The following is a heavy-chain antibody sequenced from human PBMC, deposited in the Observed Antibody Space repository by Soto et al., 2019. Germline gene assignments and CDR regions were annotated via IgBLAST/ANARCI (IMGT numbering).Heavy chain of an antibody. CDR2: INEDGSTT. CDR1: GCTFSSYW. J-gene: IGHJ4*02. V-gene: IGHV3-74*01. CDR3: SRDTFGPRDY. D-gene: IGHD3-16*01. Sequence: EVQLVESGGGLVQTGGSLRLSCAASGCTFSSYWMHWVHQAPGKGLVWVSRINEDGSTTSYADSVQGRFTISRDNAKNTLYLEMNSLRAEDTAVYYCSRDTFGPRDYWGQGTLVTVSS.